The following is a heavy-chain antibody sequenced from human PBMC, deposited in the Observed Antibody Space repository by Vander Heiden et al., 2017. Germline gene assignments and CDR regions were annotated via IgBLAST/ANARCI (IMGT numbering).Heavy chain of an antibody. Sequence: EVQLVESGGGLVKPGGSLRLSCAASGFTFGSYSMNWVRQAPGKGLAWVSSISSSSSYRHYADAVKGRFPISRDNAKNPLYLQMNRLSAEDTAVYYLSAIDLLGELALWGQGTLVTVSS. CDR3: SAIDLLGELAL. V-gene: IGHV3-21*01. CDR2: ISSSSSYR. CDR1: GFTFGSYS. J-gene: IGHJ4*02. D-gene: IGHD3-10*01.